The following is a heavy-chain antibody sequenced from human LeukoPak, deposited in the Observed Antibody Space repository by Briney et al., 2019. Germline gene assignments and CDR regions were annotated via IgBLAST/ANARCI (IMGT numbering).Heavy chain of an antibody. V-gene: IGHV3-30-3*01. Sequence: GGSLRLSCAASGFTFSSYAMHWVRQAPGKGLEWVAVISYDGSNKYYADSVKGRFTISRDNSKNTLYLQMNILRAEDTAVYYCARVITMREDYFDYWGQGTLVTVSS. J-gene: IGHJ4*02. CDR1: GFTFSSYA. D-gene: IGHD3-22*01. CDR3: ARVITMREDYFDY. CDR2: ISYDGSNK.